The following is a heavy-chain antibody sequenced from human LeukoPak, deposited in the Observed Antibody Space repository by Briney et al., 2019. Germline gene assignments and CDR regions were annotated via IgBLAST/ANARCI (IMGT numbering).Heavy chain of an antibody. CDR2: INHSGST. Sequence: SETLSLTCAVYGGSFSGYYWSWIRQPPGKGLEWIGEINHSGSTNYNPSLKSRVTISVDTSKNQFSLKLSSVTAADTAVYYCAATYNWNPFDYWGQGTLVTVSS. D-gene: IGHD1-20*01. V-gene: IGHV4-34*01. CDR3: AATYNWNPFDY. CDR1: GGSFSGYY. J-gene: IGHJ4*02.